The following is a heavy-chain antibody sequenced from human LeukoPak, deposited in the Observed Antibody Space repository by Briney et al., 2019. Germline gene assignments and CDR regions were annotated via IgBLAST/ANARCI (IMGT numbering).Heavy chain of an antibody. CDR1: GFAFSNYW. J-gene: IGHJ4*02. V-gene: IGHV3-7*01. CDR3: ARELDYDILTGYSYYFDY. D-gene: IGHD3-9*01. Sequence: PGGSLRLSCAASGFAFSNYWMSWVRQAPGKGLDWVGNIRQDGGEIYYVDSVKGRFTISRDNAKNSLYLQMNSLRAEDTAVYYCARELDYDILTGYSYYFDYWGQGTLVTVSS. CDR2: IRQDGGEI.